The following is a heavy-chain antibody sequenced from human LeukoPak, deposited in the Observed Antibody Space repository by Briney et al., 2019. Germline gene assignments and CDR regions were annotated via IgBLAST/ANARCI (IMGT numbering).Heavy chain of an antibody. CDR1: GFTFNRYG. D-gene: IGHD6-19*01. J-gene: IGHJ4*02. CDR2: ISGSGGTT. V-gene: IGHV3-23*01. CDR3: AKDHLPGIVVADRDY. Sequence: GGSLRLSCAASGFTFNRYGMSWVRQAPGKGLEWVSAISGSGGTTYYADSVKGRLTISRDNSKNTLYLQINSLRDEDTAVYYCAKDHLPGIVVADRDYWGQGTLVTVSS.